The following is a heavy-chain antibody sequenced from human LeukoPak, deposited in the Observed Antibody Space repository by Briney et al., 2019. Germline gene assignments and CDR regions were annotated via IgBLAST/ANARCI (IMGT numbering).Heavy chain of an antibody. CDR3: TATYYYGSGTYRYFDY. J-gene: IGHJ4*02. V-gene: IGHV3-49*04. Sequence: GGSLGLSCTASGFSFGDYAMSWVRQVPGKGLEWLGLIRSKAYGETTEYAASVKNRFTISRDGSKSIAYLQMNSLKTEDTAVYSCTATYYYGSGTYRYFDYWGQGTLVTVSS. CDR2: IRSKAYGETT. CDR1: GFSFGDYA. D-gene: IGHD3-10*01.